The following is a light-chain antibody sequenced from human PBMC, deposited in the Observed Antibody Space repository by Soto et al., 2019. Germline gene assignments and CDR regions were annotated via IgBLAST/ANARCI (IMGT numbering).Light chain of an antibody. CDR3: QQLMTWPPIT. J-gene: IGKJ5*01. V-gene: IGKV3-11*01. Sequence: EVVLTQSPATLSLSPGERATLSCRASQSVRTYVSWFQQKPGQAPRLLIYDASNRATGIPARFSGSGSGTDFTLTISSLEPEDFAVYYCQQLMTWPPITFGQGTRLEIK. CDR1: QSVRTY. CDR2: DAS.